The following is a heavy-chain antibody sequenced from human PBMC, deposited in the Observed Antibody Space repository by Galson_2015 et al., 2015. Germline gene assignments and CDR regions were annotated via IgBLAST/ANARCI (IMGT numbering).Heavy chain of an antibody. J-gene: IGHJ6*02. CDR3: ARCHRDGYMTVYYYGMDV. CDR2: SSSSTTI. D-gene: IGHD5-24*01. V-gene: IGHV3-48*02. Sequence: SSSSTTIYYADSVKGRFTISRDNAKNSLYLQMNSLRDEDTAVYFCARCHRDGYMTVYYYGMDVWGQGTTVTVSS.